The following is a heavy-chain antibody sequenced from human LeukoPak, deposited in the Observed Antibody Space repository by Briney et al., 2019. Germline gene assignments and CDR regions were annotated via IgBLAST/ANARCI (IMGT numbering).Heavy chain of an antibody. CDR1: GFTFSSYA. CDR3: SKAQQVAMVAEYYFDY. V-gene: IGHV3-23*01. CDR2: ISGSGGST. J-gene: IGHJ4*02. Sequence: GGSLRLSCAASGFTFSSYAMSWVRQAPGKGLEWVSAISGSGGSTYYTDSVKGRFTISRDNSKNTLYLQMNSLRAEDTAVYYCSKAQQVAMVAEYYFDYWGQGTLVTVSS. D-gene: IGHD5-18*01.